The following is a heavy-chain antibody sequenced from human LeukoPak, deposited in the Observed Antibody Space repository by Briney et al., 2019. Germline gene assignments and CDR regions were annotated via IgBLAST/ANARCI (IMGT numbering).Heavy chain of an antibody. V-gene: IGHV3-30*04. CDR3: ARDGSPTGGFDY. J-gene: IGHJ4*02. CDR1: GFTFSSYA. Sequence: PGGSLRLSCAASGFTFSSYAMHWVRQAPGKGLEWVAVISYDGSNKYYADSVKGRYTISRDNSKNTLYLQMNSLRAEDTAVYYCARDGSPTGGFDYWGQGTLVTVSS. D-gene: IGHD1-26*01. CDR2: ISYDGSNK.